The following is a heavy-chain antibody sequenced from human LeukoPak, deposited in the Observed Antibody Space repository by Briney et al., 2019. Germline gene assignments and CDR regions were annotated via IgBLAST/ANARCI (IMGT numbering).Heavy chain of an antibody. CDR2: IKLDGSEK. Sequence: GSLRLSCVASGFTFGKYWMSWVRQAPGKGLEWVANIKLDGSEKNYVDSVKGRFTISSDNTKNSLYLQMNSLRVEDTAVFYCARDQYDTWSRRGNFDSWGQGTLVIVSS. V-gene: IGHV3-7*03. CDR1: GFTFGKYW. J-gene: IGHJ4*02. D-gene: IGHD3-3*01. CDR3: ARDQYDTWSRRGNFDS.